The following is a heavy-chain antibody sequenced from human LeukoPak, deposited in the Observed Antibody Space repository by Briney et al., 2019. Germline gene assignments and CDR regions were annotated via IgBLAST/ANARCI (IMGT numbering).Heavy chain of an antibody. CDR1: GYTFTSYG. D-gene: IGHD2-8*01. CDR2: ISAYNGNT. CDR3: ARNARYYYYMDV. Sequence: VASVKVSCKASGYTFTSYGISWVRQAPGQGLEWMGWISAYNGNTNYAQKLRGRVTMTTDTSTSTAYMELRSLRSDDTAVYYCARNARYYYYMDVWGKGTTVTISS. J-gene: IGHJ6*03. V-gene: IGHV1-18*01.